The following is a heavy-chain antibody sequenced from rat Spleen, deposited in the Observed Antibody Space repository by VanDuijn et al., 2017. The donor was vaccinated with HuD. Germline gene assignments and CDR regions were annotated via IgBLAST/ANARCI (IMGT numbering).Heavy chain of an antibody. V-gene: IGHV5-25*01. D-gene: IGHD4-3*01. Sequence: EVQLVDSGGGSVQPGRSLKLSCEASGFIFRNFDMAWVRQAPTEGLVWVASISPSGGGTYYRDSVRGRFTVSRDNEKGTLYLQMDSPRSEDTATYYCVRQDTSGYANWFTYWGQGTLVTVSS. CDR1: GFIFRNFD. CDR3: VRQDTSGYANWFTY. J-gene: IGHJ3*01. CDR2: ISPSGGGT.